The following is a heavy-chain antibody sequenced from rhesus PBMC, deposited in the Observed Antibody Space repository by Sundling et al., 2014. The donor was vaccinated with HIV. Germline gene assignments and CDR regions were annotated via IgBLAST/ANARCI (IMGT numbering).Heavy chain of an antibody. D-gene: IGHD6-25*01. Sequence: QVQLQESGPGLVKPSETLSLTCAVSGYSISYGHYWNWIRQSQGKGLEWIGRIYRSGGTNDLNPSLKSRVTLSVDTSKKQFSLKLSSVTAADTAVYFCARTGGGRSPLDYYGLDSWGQGVVVTVSS. CDR3: ARTGGGRSPLDYYGLDS. CDR1: GYSISYGHY. J-gene: IGHJ6*01. V-gene: IGHV4-160*01. CDR2: IYRSGGTN.